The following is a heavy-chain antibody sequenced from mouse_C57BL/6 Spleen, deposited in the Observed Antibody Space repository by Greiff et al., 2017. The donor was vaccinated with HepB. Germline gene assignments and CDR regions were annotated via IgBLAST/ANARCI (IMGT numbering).Heavy chain of an antibody. CDR2: IDPSDSYT. CDR3: ARSPVFDY. V-gene: IGHV1-69*01. CDR1: GYTFTSYW. Sequence: VQLQQPGAELVMPGASVKLSCKASGYTFTSYWMHWVKQRPGQGLEWIGEIDPSDSYTNYNQKFKGKSTLTVDKSSSTAYMQLSSLTSEDSAVYYCARSPVFDYWGQGTTLTVSS. J-gene: IGHJ2*01.